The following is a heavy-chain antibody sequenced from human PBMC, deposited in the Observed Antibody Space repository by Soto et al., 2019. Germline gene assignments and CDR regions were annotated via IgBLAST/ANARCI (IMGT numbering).Heavy chain of an antibody. D-gene: IGHD2-21*01. CDR1: GGSIGSSSYY. Sequence: QLQLQESGPGLVKPSETLSLTCTVSGGSIGSSSYYWAWIRQPPGRGLEWIGNIHYSGTTYYSPSLKSRITTSVDTSKNRFSLKLSSVSAADTAVYYCARRRYYHRGDSLLEYWGQGILVTVSS. CDR2: IHYSGTT. V-gene: IGHV4-39*01. CDR3: ARRRYYHRGDSLLEY. J-gene: IGHJ4*02.